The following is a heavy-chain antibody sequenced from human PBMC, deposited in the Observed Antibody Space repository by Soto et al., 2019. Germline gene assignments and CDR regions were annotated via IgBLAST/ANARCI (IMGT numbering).Heavy chain of an antibody. D-gene: IGHD3-9*01. Sequence: QLQLQESGPGLVKPSETLSLTCTVSGGSVSSTSYFWGWIRQPPGKGLEWIGTIYYSVRNYYNPSLKSRVHMSVATSKNPCSLQLPSVPAPDTAVYYCARRTGSFDPWGQGALVTVSS. CDR3: ARRTGSFDP. V-gene: IGHV4-39*01. CDR2: IYYSVRN. CDR1: GGSVSSTSYF. J-gene: IGHJ5*02.